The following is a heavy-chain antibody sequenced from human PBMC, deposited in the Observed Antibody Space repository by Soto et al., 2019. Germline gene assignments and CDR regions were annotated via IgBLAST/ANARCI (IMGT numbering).Heavy chain of an antibody. J-gene: IGHJ5*02. Sequence: KSSETLSLTCTVSGGSISSGDYYWSWIRQPPGKGLEWIGYIYYSGSTYYNPSLKSRVTISVDTSKNQFSLKLSSVTAADTAVYYCARDEMVRGVTKNWFDPWGQGTLVTVSS. CDR3: ARDEMVRGVTKNWFDP. CDR1: GGSISSGDYY. V-gene: IGHV4-30-4*01. D-gene: IGHD3-10*01. CDR2: IYYSGST.